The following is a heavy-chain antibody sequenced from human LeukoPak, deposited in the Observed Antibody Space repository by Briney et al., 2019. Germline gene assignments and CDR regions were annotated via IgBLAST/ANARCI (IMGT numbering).Heavy chain of an antibody. CDR3: VRAYSSGWYDDAFDI. J-gene: IGHJ3*02. CDR2: IIPILGIA. Sequence: SVKVSCKASGGTFSSYAISWVRQAPGQGLEWMGRIIPILGIANYAQKFQGRVTITADKSTSTAYMELSSLRSEDTAVYYCVRAYSSGWYDDAFDIWGQGTMVTVSS. V-gene: IGHV1-69*04. CDR1: GGTFSSYA. D-gene: IGHD6-19*01.